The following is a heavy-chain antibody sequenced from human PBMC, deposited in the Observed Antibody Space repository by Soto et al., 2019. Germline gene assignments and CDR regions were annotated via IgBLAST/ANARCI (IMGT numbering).Heavy chain of an antibody. CDR1: GGSFSGYY. V-gene: IGHV4-34*01. J-gene: IGHJ6*03. CDR2: INHSGST. D-gene: IGHD6-6*01. Sequence: PSETLSLTCGVYGGSFSGYYWGWIRQPPGKGLEWIGEINHSGSTNYNPSLKSRVTISVDTSKNQFSLKLSSVTAADTAVYYCARGQTSIAARPSETPSYMDVWGKGTTVTVSS. CDR3: ARGQTSIAARPSETPSYMDV.